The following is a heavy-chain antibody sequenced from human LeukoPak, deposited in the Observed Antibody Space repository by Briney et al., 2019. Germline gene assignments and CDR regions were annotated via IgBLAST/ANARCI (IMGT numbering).Heavy chain of an antibody. CDR3: VGCAGGSCYFDY. J-gene: IGHJ4*02. CDR1: GFPFNSYW. Sequence: GGSLRLSCAASGFPFNSYWMTWVRQAPGKGLEWVANIKEDGSDKHYVDSVKGRFTISRDNAKNSLYLQMSSLRAEDTAVYYCVGCAGGSCYFDYWGQGTLVTVSS. D-gene: IGHD2-15*01. CDR2: IKEDGSDK. V-gene: IGHV3-7*01.